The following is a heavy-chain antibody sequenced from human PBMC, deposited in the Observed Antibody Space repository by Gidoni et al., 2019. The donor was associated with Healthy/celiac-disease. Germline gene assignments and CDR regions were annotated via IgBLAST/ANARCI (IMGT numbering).Heavy chain of an antibody. CDR1: GFTFSNPW. CDR2: IKSKTDGRTT. V-gene: IGHV3-15*01. Sequence: EVQLVESGGGLVKPGGSLRPSCAASGFTFSNPWRSWVRQAPGKGLEGVGRIKSKTDGRTTDYAAPVKGRFTISRDDSKNTLYLQMNSLKNEDTAVYYCTTKYYYGSGSFPPDYYGMDVWGQGTTVTVSS. CDR3: TTKYYYGSGSFPPDYYGMDV. D-gene: IGHD3-10*01. J-gene: IGHJ6*02.